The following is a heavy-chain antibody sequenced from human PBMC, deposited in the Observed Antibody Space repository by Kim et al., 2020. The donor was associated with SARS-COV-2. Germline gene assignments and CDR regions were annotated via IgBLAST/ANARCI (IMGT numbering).Heavy chain of an antibody. CDR3: ARDSPYYYDSSGYYSAGQPTDAFDI. J-gene: IGHJ3*02. Sequence: SQTLSLTCAISGDSVSSNSAAWNWIRQSPSRGLEWLGRTYYRSKWYNDYAVSVKSRITINPDTSKNQFSLQLNSVTPEDTAVYYCARDSPYYYDSSGYYSAGQPTDAFDIWGQGTMVTVSS. CDR2: TYYRSKWYN. CDR1: GDSVSSNSAA. V-gene: IGHV6-1*01. D-gene: IGHD3-22*01.